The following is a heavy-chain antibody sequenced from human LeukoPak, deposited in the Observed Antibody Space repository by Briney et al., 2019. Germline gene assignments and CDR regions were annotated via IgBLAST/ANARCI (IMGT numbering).Heavy chain of an antibody. CDR2: ISSGSSYI. J-gene: IGHJ6*02. Sequence: GGSLRLSCEASGFTFDTYTMNWVRQAPGKGLEWVSSISSGSSYILYGDSVKGRFTISRGNAKRSLFLQMSGLRPEDSAVYYCARVRSAGYYGMDVWGQGTTVTVSS. V-gene: IGHV3-21*01. D-gene: IGHD2-15*01. CDR3: ARVRSAGYYGMDV. CDR1: GFTFDTYT.